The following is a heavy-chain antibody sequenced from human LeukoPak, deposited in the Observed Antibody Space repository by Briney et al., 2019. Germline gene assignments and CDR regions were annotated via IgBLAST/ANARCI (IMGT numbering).Heavy chain of an antibody. D-gene: IGHD1-7*01. J-gene: IGHJ4*02. CDR2: IWYDGSNK. V-gene: IGHV3-33*06. Sequence: GGSLRLSCAASGFTFSNAWMSWVRQAPGKGLEWVAVIWYDGSNKYYADSVKGRFTISRDNSKNTLYLQMNSLRAEDTAVYYCAKERLELRSLDYWGQGTLVTVSS. CDR1: GFTFSNAW. CDR3: AKERLELRSLDY.